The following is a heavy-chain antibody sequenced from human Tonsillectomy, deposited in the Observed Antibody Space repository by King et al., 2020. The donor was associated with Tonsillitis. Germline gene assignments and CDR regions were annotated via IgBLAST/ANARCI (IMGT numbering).Heavy chain of an antibody. CDR1: GYNFANSW. V-gene: IGHV5-51*01. J-gene: IGHJ4*02. CDR3: ARRMDDCWSGYEITSGGFDY. D-gene: IGHD3-3*01. Sequence: EVQLVESGGEVKKPGESLKISCKGSGYNFANSWIGWVRQMPGRGLEWMGIIYPGDSDTRYSPSFQGQVTISADKSVSTAYLQWRSLKASDTAMYYCARRMDDCWSGYEITSGGFDYWGQGTLVTVPS. CDR2: IYPGDSDT.